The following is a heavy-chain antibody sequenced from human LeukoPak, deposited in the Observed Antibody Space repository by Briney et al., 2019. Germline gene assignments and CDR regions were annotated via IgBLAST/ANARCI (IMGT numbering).Heavy chain of an antibody. J-gene: IGHJ6*03. D-gene: IGHD3-10*01. CDR3: GRGGRGSGSYYSPDYYSFMDV. CDR1: GYSISSGYY. V-gene: IGHV4-38-2*02. Sequence: PSETLSLTCTVSGYSISSGYYWGWIRQPPGKGLEWIGSIYHSGSTYYNPSLKSRVTLSVDTSKNQFSLKLSSVTAADTAVYYCGRGGRGSGSYYSPDYYSFMDVWGKGTTLIVSS. CDR2: IYHSGST.